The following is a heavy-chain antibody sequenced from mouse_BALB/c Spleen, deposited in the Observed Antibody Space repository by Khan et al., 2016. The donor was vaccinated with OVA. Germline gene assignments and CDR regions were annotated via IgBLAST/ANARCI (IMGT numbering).Heavy chain of an antibody. J-gene: IGHJ3*01. Sequence: QVQLKQSGAELVRPGVSVKISCKGSGYTFTDFTMHWVKQSPTKSLEWIGVISTYYGDATYNQKFKDKATMTVDKSSSTAYMELARLTSEDSAIXYCARGGGGGKFDYWGQGTLVTVSA. CDR3: ARGGGGGKFDY. CDR2: ISTYYGDA. D-gene: IGHD2-1*01. CDR1: GYTFTDFT. V-gene: IGHV1S137*01.